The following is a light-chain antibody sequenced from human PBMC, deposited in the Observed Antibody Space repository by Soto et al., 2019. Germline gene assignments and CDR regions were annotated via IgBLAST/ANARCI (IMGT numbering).Light chain of an antibody. V-gene: IGKV3-15*01. CDR2: GAS. CDR3: QQYNNWPRT. Sequence: EIEMTQSPATLSLAPGETVTLSCRASESVSTNLAWYQQKAGQAPRLLIYGASTRATGIPDRFSGSGSGTEFTLTISRLQSEDFAVYYCQQYNNWPRTFGQGTQVDIK. J-gene: IGKJ1*01. CDR1: ESVSTN.